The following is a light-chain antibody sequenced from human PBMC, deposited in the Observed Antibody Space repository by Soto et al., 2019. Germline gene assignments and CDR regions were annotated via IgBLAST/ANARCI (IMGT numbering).Light chain of an antibody. J-gene: IGKJ1*01. Sequence: EIEMTQSPATLSVSPGERATLSCRASQSVGSELAWYQQKPGKAPRLVIYDLFTRASGVPSRFSGSGSGTEFTLTISSLQSDDFATYYCQQYNSYPRTFGQGTKVEIK. V-gene: IGKV3D-15*01. CDR2: DLF. CDR3: QQYNSYPRT. CDR1: QSVGSE.